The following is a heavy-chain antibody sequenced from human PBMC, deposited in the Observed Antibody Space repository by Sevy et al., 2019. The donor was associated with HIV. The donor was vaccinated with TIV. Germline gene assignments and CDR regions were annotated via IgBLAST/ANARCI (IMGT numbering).Heavy chain of an antibody. J-gene: IGHJ4*02. Sequence: AAVKVSCKASGYTFTGYYMHWVRQAPRQGLERTGWINPNSSGTNYAQKFQGRVTMTRDMSISTAYMELSRLRSDDTAVYYCARSHRVDSSGYPIDYWGQGTLVIVSS. CDR3: ARSHRVDSSGYPIDY. CDR2: INPNSSGT. V-gene: IGHV1-2*02. CDR1: GYTFTGYY. D-gene: IGHD3-22*01.